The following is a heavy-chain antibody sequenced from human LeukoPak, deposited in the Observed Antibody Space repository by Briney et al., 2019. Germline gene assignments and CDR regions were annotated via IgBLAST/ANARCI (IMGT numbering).Heavy chain of an antibody. CDR2: TYYRSKWYN. D-gene: IGHD3-9*01. Sequence: SQTLSVTCAISGDSVSSNNGAWNWIRQSPSRGLEWLGRTYYRSKWYNDYAGSFISRITISPDTSKNQFSLQLDSVTPEDTAVYYCARDVGATGWHTFDYWGLGTLVTVSS. V-gene: IGHV6-1*01. J-gene: IGHJ4*02. CDR3: ARDVGATGWHTFDY. CDR1: GDSVSSNNGA.